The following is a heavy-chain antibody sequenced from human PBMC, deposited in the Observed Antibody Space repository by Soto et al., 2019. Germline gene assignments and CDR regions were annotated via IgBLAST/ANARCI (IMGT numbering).Heavy chain of an antibody. J-gene: IGHJ6*02. Sequence: QVQLVQSGAEVKKPGASVKVSCKASGYTFTSYGISWVRQAPGQGLEWMGWISAYNVNTNYAQKLQGIVTMTTDTSTSTAYMELRSLRSDDTAVYYCARRQWLVGGYYYGMDVWGQGTTVTVSS. V-gene: IGHV1-18*01. D-gene: IGHD6-19*01. CDR2: ISAYNVNT. CDR1: GYTFTSYG. CDR3: ARRQWLVGGYYYGMDV.